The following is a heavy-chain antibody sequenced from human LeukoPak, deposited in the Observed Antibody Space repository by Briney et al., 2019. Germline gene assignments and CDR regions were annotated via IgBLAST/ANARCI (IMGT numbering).Heavy chain of an antibody. CDR1: GFTFNNYA. D-gene: IGHD4-17*01. Sequence: GGSLRLSCAASGFTFNNYAMSWVRQAPGKGLEWVSTISGSGGRTYYADSVKGRFTISRDNVKNTVFLQMNSLSVDDTAVYFCARDEDYGQPYDYWGQGILVTVSS. CDR3: ARDEDYGQPYDY. V-gene: IGHV3-23*01. CDR2: ISGSGGRT. J-gene: IGHJ4*02.